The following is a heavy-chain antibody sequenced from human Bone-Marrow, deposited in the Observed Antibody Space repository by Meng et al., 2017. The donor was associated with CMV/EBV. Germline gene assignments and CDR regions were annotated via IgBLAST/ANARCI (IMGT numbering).Heavy chain of an antibody. Sequence: GESLKISCAASGFTFSSYAMHWVRQAPGKGLEWVAVISYDGSNKYYADSVKGRFTISRDYAKDTLHLQMNSLRAEDTALYYCGRYCTTSTCYSAFDVWGQGTMVTVSS. J-gene: IGHJ3*01. CDR2: ISYDGSNK. V-gene: IGHV3-30*14. D-gene: IGHD2-2*02. CDR1: GFTFSSYA. CDR3: GRYCTTSTCYSAFDV.